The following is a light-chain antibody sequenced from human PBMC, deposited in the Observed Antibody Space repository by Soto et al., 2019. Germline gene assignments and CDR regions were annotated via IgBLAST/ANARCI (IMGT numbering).Light chain of an antibody. CDR1: QSVSNSF. V-gene: IGKV3-20*01. CDR3: QQYGSSPAT. CDR2: AAS. J-gene: IGKJ1*01. Sequence: DIVLTQSPGTLSLSPGGRASLSCRASQSVSNSFLAWYQQRPGQAPRLLIYAASSRATDIPDRFSGSGSGTDFTLTISRLEPEDFAVYYCQQYGSSPATFGEGTKVEVE.